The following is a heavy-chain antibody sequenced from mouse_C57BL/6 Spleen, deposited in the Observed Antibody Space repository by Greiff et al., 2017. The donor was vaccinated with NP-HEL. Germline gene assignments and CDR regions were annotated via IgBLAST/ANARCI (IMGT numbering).Heavy chain of an antibody. V-gene: IGHV7-1*01. D-gene: IGHD2-4*01. CDR2: SRNKANDYTT. CDR1: GFTFSDFY. CDR3: ARDADDYDGAWFAY. J-gene: IGHJ3*01. Sequence: EVKVVESGGGLVQSGRSLRLSCATSGFTFSDFYMEWVRQAPGKGLEWIAASRNKANDYTTEYSASVKGRFIVSRDTSQSILYLQMNALRAEDTAIYYCARDADDYDGAWFAYWGQGTLVTVSA.